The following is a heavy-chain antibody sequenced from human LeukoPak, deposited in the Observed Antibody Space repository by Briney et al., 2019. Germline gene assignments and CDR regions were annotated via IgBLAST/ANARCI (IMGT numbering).Heavy chain of an antibody. Sequence: GGSLRLSCAASEFTFSSYAMSWVRQAPGKGLEWVSAISGSGGSTYYADSVKGRFTISRDNSKNTLYLQMNSLRAEDTAVYYCAKDYIDGYNTVLDYWGQGTLVTVSS. CDR3: AKDYIDGYNTVLDY. CDR2: ISGSGGST. V-gene: IGHV3-23*01. D-gene: IGHD5-24*01. J-gene: IGHJ4*02. CDR1: EFTFSSYA.